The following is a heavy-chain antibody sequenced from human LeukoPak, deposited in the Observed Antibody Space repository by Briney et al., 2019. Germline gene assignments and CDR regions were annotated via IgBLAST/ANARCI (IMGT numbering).Heavy chain of an antibody. CDR1: GFTFDEHG. J-gene: IGHJ4*02. CDR2: VSTTGYYI. V-gene: IGHV3-21*01. CDR3: ARGGDCGTTSCYYFDF. Sequence: GGSLRLSCAGSGFTFDEHGMNWVRQAPGKGLEWVSSVSTTGYYIYYADSVKGRFSISRDNAKNSLYLQMNSLRAEDTAVYYCARGGDCGTTSCYYFDFWGQGTRVTVSS. D-gene: IGHD2-2*01.